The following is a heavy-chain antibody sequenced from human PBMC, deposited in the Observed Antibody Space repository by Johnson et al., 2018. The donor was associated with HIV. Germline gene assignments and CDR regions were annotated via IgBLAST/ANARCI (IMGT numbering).Heavy chain of an antibody. CDR2: ISYDGSNK. CDR1: GFTFSSYA. CDR3: ARVVVLIGAFDI. J-gene: IGHJ3*02. V-gene: IGHV3-30*04. D-gene: IGHD3-22*01. Sequence: QVQVVESGGGVVQPGRSLRLSCAASGFTFSSYAMHWVRQAPGKGLEWVAVISYDGSNKYYADSVKGRFTISRDNSKNTLYLQMNSLRAEDTAVYYCARVVVLIGAFDIWGQGTMVTVSS.